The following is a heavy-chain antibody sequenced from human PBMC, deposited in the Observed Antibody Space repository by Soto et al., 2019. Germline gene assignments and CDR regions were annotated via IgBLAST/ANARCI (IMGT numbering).Heavy chain of an antibody. CDR1: GFTFSSYD. CDR3: VRSFLSSASKNFDF. D-gene: IGHD6-19*01. Sequence: PGGSLRLSCAASGFTFSSYDMDWVRQAPGEGLECVARIRNRANSSSNQYAASVKGRFTISSDDSKSSLYLHMDSLKTEDTAMYYCVRSFLSSASKNFDFWGPGTPVTLSS. V-gene: IGHV3-72*01. J-gene: IGHJ4*02. CDR2: IRNRANSSSN.